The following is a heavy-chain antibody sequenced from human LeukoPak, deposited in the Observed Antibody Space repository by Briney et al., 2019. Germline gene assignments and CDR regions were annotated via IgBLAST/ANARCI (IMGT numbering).Heavy chain of an antibody. J-gene: IGHJ4*02. Sequence: ASVKVSCKASGYTFTGYFIHWVRQAPGQGLEWLGWINPNTGGTNYAQNFQGRVTMTRDTSISTAYMDLSRLTSDDTAVYYCARDYCGGDSLCFFDYWGQGTVVTVSS. D-gene: IGHD2-21*02. CDR1: GYTFTGYF. CDR2: INPNTGGT. CDR3: ARDYCGGDSLCFFDY. V-gene: IGHV1-2*02.